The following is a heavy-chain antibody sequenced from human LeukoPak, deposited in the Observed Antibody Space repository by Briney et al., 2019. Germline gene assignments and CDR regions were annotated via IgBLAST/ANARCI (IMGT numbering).Heavy chain of an antibody. V-gene: IGHV4-59*01. Sequence: SETLSLTCTVSGGSISNFFWNWVRRPPGKGLEWIGYIYSSGSTYYNPSLKSRLTISLDTSKNQFSLQMSSVTAADTAVYCCARSDYGGNSAAFGVWGQGTMVTVSS. J-gene: IGHJ3*01. CDR3: ARSDYGGNSAAFGV. CDR1: GGSISNFF. D-gene: IGHD4-23*01. CDR2: IYSSGST.